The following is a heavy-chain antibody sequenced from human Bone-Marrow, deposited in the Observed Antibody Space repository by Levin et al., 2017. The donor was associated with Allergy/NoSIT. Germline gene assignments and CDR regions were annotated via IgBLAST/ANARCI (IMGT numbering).Heavy chain of an antibody. Sequence: EASVKVSCKSSGYTFTKHYIHWVRQAPGQGLEWMGIINPGGANVTYAQNFRGRVSMTRDTSTRTVYMELSSLRSEDTAVYYCARGAMIEVITTTLPLGYWGQGTLVTVSS. J-gene: IGHJ4*02. CDR2: INPGGANV. V-gene: IGHV1-46*01. CDR3: ARGAMIEVITTTLPLGY. D-gene: IGHD3-22*01. CDR1: GYTFTKHY.